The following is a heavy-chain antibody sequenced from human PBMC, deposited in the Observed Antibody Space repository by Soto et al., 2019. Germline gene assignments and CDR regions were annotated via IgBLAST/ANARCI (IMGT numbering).Heavy chain of an antibody. Sequence: QVQLQESGPGLLKPSETLSLTCTVSGGSISSYFYIWVRQPPGKGLEWIGSVYYTGTTDYTPSLKSRVTISVDTSKTQFSLNLRSVTAADTAVYYCARDLEAVPRAFDYWGRGTLVTVSS. CDR2: VYYTGTT. V-gene: IGHV4-59*01. CDR1: GGSISSYF. J-gene: IGHJ4*02. D-gene: IGHD6-13*01. CDR3: ARDLEAVPRAFDY.